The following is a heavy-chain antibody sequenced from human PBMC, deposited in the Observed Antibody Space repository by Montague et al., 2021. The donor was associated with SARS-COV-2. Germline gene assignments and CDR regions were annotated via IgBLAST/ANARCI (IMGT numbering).Heavy chain of an antibody. CDR1: GFTFSSYS. CDR3: ARDAHYDILTGYFGY. D-gene: IGHD3-9*01. V-gene: IGHV3-21*01. Sequence: SLRLXCAASGFTFSSYSMNWVRQAPGKGLEWVSSISSSSSYIYYADSVKGRFTISRDNAKNSLYLQMNSLRAEDTAVYYCARDAHYDILTGYFGYWGQGTLVTVSS. CDR2: ISSSSSYI. J-gene: IGHJ4*02.